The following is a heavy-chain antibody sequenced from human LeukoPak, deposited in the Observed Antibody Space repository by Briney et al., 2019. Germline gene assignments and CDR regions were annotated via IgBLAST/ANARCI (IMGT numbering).Heavy chain of an antibody. CDR1: GFTFSNYA. V-gene: IGHV3-23*01. CDR2: FSGSGGTT. J-gene: IGHJ6*03. D-gene: IGHD2-8*01. Sequence: GGSLRLSCAASGFTFSNYAMNWVRQAPGRGLEWVSGFSGSGGTTYYADSVKGRFTISRDNSKNTLYLQMNSLRVEDTPGYYCANGNRCTSPNCLGYYYFYMDVWGKGTTVTVSS. CDR3: ANGNRCTSPNCLGYYYFYMDV.